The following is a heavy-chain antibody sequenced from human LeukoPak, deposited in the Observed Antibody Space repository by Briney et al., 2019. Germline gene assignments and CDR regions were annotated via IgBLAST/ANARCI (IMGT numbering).Heavy chain of an antibody. CDR1: GFTFSSYA. Sequence: PGRSLRLSCAASGFTFSSYAMHWVRQAPGKGLEWVAVISYDGSNKYYADSVKGRFTISRDNSKNTLYLQMNSLRAEDTAVYYCARPGWAYAAVAAFFDYWGQGTLVTVSS. V-gene: IGHV3-30-3*01. CDR2: ISYDGSNK. CDR3: ARPGWAYAAVAAFFDY. J-gene: IGHJ4*02. D-gene: IGHD6-19*01.